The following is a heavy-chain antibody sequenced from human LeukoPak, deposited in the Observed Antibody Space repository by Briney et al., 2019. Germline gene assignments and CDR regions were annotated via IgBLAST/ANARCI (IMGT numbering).Heavy chain of an antibody. D-gene: IGHD6-19*01. CDR3: ARVGQWLGNWFDP. Sequence: SETLSLTCAVYGGSFSGYYWSWIRQPPGKGLEWIGEINHSGSTNYNPSLKSRVTISVDKSKNQFSLKLSSVTAADTAVYYCARVGQWLGNWFDPWGQGTLVTVSS. CDR2: INHSGST. J-gene: IGHJ5*02. CDR1: GGSFSGYY. V-gene: IGHV4-34*01.